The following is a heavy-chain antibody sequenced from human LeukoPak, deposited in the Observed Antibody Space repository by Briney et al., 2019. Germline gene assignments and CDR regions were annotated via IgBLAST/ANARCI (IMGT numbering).Heavy chain of an antibody. V-gene: IGHV4-39*01. D-gene: IGHD6-6*01. CDR3: ARIPVIEPRRPNHYDI. CDR1: GGSINSSSYY. Sequence: SETLSLTCTVSGGSINSSSYYWDWLRQPPGKGLEWIGSIYYSGNTYSNPSLKSRVPFSIGTSKKQFTLKLRSVNAADTAVYYCARIPVIEPRRPNHYDIWGQRTVDPVCS. CDR2: IYYSGNT. J-gene: IGHJ4*02.